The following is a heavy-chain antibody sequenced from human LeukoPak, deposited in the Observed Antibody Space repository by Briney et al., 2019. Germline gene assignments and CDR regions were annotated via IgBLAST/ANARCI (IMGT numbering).Heavy chain of an antibody. CDR1: GFTFSSYG. J-gene: IGHJ4*02. CDR2: IWYDGSNK. CDR3: ARRGNWNDGGDY. Sequence: GGSLRLSCAASGFTFSSYGMHWVRQAPGKGLEWVAVIWYDGSNKYYADSVKGRFTISRDNSKNTLYLQMNSLRAEDTAVYYCARRGNWNDGGDYWGQGTLVTVSS. D-gene: IGHD1-1*01. V-gene: IGHV3-33*01.